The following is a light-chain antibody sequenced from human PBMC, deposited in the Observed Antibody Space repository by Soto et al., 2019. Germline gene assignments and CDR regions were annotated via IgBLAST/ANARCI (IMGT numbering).Light chain of an antibody. V-gene: IGLV2-14*01. Sequence: QSALTQPASVSGSPGQSITISCTGTSSDVGGYNYVSWYQQHPGKAPKLMIYEVSNRPSGGSNRFSGSKSGNTASLTISGRQAEDEADYYCSSYTSSSTGVLGGGTKVTVL. J-gene: IGLJ3*02. CDR3: SSYTSSSTGV. CDR1: SSDVGGYNY. CDR2: EVS.